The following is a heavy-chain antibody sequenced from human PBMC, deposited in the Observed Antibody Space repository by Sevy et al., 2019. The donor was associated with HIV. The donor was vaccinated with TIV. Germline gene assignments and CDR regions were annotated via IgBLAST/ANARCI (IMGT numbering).Heavy chain of an antibody. D-gene: IGHD2-21*01. J-gene: IGHJ4*02. CDR2: ISYDGKRE. Sequence: GGSLRLSCAASGFVFSSYSMHWVRQAPGKGLQWVAVISYDGKRESYIDSVKGRFTISRDNSENILYLQMNDVRGEDTAVYFCARSPRLGVEYFDYWGQGTLVTVSS. CDR3: ARSPRLGVEYFDY. CDR1: GFVFSSYS. V-gene: IGHV3-30*04.